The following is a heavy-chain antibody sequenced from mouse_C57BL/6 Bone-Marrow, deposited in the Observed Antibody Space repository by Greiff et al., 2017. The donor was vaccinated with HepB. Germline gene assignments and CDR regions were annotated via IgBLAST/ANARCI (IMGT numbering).Heavy chain of an antibody. CDR1: GYAFSSSW. CDR3: ARSGLRGVYFDY. CDR2: IYPGDGDT. D-gene: IGHD3-3*01. J-gene: IGHJ2*01. V-gene: IGHV1-82*01. Sequence: QVQLQQSGPELVKPGASVKISCKASGYAFSSSWMNWVKQKPGKGLEWIGRIYPGDGDTNYNGKFKGKATLTADKSPSTAYMQLSSLTSEDSAVYFCARSGLRGVYFDYWGQGTTLTVSS.